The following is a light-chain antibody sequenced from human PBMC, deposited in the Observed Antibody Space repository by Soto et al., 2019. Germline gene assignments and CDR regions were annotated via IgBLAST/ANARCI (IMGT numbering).Light chain of an antibody. CDR2: GAS. Sequence: EIVLTQSPGTLSLSPGERATLSCRASRSVSSSYLAWYQQKPGQAPRLLIYGASSRAIGIPDRFSGSGSGTDFTLTISRLEPEDFAVYYCQQYGSSPLYTFGQGTKLEIK. J-gene: IGKJ2*01. CDR1: RSVSSSY. V-gene: IGKV3-20*01. CDR3: QQYGSSPLYT.